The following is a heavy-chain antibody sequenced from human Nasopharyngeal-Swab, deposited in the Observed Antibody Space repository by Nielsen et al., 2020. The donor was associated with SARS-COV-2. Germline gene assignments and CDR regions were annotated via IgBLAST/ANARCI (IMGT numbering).Heavy chain of an antibody. CDR2: ISYDGSNA. CDR3: ARDSRRYCSSTSCYMGNWFDP. D-gene: IGHD2-2*02. J-gene: IGHJ5*02. V-gene: IGHV3-30-3*01. Sequence: VRQAPGKGLEWVAVISYDGSNAYYADSVKGRFTISRDNSENTLYLQVNSRRTEDTAVYYCARDSRRYCSSTSCYMGNWFDPWGQGTLVTVSS.